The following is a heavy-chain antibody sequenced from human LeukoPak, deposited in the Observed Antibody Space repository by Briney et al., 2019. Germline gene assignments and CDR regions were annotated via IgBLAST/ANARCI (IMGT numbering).Heavy chain of an antibody. CDR3: ASELGYCSGGSCYSDDAFDI. D-gene: IGHD2-15*01. V-gene: IGHV4-38-2*02. CDR1: GYSISSGYY. Sequence: SETLSLTCTVSGYSISSGYYWGWIRQPPGKGLEWIGSIYHSGSTYYNPSLKSRVTISVDTSKNLFSLKLNSLTAADTAVYYCASELGYCSGGSCYSDDAFDIWGQGTMVTVSS. CDR2: IYHSGST. J-gene: IGHJ3*02.